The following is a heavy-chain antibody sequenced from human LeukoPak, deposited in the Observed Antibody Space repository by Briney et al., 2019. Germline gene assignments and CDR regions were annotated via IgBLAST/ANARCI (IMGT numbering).Heavy chain of an antibody. CDR1: GFTIRDYV. CDR3: ARAAYNWN. CDR2: IDPSGTAL. V-gene: IGHV3-11*01. Sequence: PGGSLRLSCAASGFTIRDYVMSWVRQAPGKGLEWVSYIDPSGTALYYADSVKGRFTVSRDNGKNSLSLQLRSLRAEDTALYYCARAAYNWNWGQGTLVTFSS. D-gene: IGHD1-20*01. J-gene: IGHJ4*02.